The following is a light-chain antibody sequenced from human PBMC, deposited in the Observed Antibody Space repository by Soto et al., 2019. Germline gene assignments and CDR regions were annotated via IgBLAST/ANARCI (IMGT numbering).Light chain of an antibody. CDR3: QQRSIWPLT. CDR2: DAS. V-gene: IGKV3-11*01. CDR1: QSVGSH. J-gene: IGKJ4*01. Sequence: EIVLTQSPATLSLSPGERATLSCRASQSVGSHLGWYQQKPGQAPRLLIYDASNRATGIPARFSGSGSGTDFTLAISSLEPEDFAVSYCQQRSIWPLTFGGGTKVEIK.